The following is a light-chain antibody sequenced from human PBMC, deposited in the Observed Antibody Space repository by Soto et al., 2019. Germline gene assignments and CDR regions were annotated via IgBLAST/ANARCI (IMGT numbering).Light chain of an antibody. CDR1: SSDVGGYNY. Sequence: QSVLTQPASVSGSPGQSITISCSGTSSDVGGYNYVSWYHQHPGKAPKLMIYDVSNRPSGVSNRFSGSKSGNMASLTIFGLQADDESDYSCRLYRCSSLLSVFGTGPKVTVL. CDR2: DVS. V-gene: IGLV2-14*01. CDR3: RLYRCSSLLSV. J-gene: IGLJ1*01.